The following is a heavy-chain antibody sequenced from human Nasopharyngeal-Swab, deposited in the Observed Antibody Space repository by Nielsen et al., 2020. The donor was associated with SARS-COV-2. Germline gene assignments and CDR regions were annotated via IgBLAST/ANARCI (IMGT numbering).Heavy chain of an antibody. Sequence: SETLSLTCTVSGGSISSGGYYWSWIRQHPGKGLEWIGYIYYSGSTYYNPSLKSRVTISVDTSKNQFSLKLSSVTAADTAVYYCARYKSWFGDKRFDYWGQGTLVTVSS. D-gene: IGHD3-10*01. J-gene: IGHJ4*02. CDR1: GGSISSGGYY. V-gene: IGHV4-31*03. CDR2: IYYSGST. CDR3: ARYKSWFGDKRFDY.